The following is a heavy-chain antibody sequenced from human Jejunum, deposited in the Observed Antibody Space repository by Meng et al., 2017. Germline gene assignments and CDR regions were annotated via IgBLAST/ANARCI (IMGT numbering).Heavy chain of an antibody. D-gene: IGHD3-10*01. CDR3: VRSTSGGAGSGSDHIFDF. J-gene: IGHJ4*02. V-gene: IGHV3-7*01. CDR1: GFTFTNHW. CDR2: IKQDGSKE. Sequence: GESLKISCAASGFTFTNHWMNWVRQAPGKGLEWVANIKQDGSKESYVDSVKGRFTISRDNAKNSLSLQMNSLRAEDKAMYYCVRSTSGGAGSGSDHIFDFWGQGTLVTVSS.